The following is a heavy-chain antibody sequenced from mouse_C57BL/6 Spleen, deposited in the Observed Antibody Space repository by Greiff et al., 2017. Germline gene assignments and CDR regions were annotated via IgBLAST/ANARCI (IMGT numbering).Heavy chain of an antibody. CDR3: VREGDGYYDFDY. CDR2: IRSKSSNYAT. J-gene: IGHJ2*01. D-gene: IGHD2-3*01. V-gene: IGHV10-3*01. CDR1: GFTFNTYA. Sequence: EVQLVESGGGLVQPKGSLKLSCAASGFTFNTYAMHWVQAPGKGLEWVARIRSKSSNYATYYADSVKDRFTISRDDSQSMLYLQMNNLKTEDTAMYYCVREGDGYYDFDYWGQGTTLTVSS.